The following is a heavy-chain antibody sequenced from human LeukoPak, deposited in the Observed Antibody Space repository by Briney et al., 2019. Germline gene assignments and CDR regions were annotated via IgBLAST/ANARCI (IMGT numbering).Heavy chain of an antibody. CDR1: GFTFSSYS. J-gene: IGHJ4*02. CDR3: ARDTRGPPGGAYYFDY. Sequence: PGGSLRLSCAASGFTFSSYSMNWVRQAPGKGLEWVSYISSSSSTIYYADSVKGRFTISRDNAKNSLYLQMNSLRAEDTAVYYCARDTRGPPGGAYYFDYWGQGTLVTVSS. V-gene: IGHV3-48*01. CDR2: ISSSSSTI. D-gene: IGHD3-16*01.